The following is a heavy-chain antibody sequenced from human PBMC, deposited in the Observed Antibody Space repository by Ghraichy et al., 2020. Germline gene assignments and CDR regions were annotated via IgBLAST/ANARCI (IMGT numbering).Heavy chain of an antibody. J-gene: IGHJ4*02. Sequence: ASVKVSCKVSGYTLTELSMHWVRQAPGKGLEWMGGFDPEDGETIYAQKFQGRVTMTEDTSTDTAYMELSSLRSEDTAVYYCASTKYSYGYGWYYFDYWGQGTLVTVSS. CDR1: GYTLTELS. CDR3: ASTKYSYGYGWYYFDY. CDR2: FDPEDGET. V-gene: IGHV1-24*01. D-gene: IGHD5-18*01.